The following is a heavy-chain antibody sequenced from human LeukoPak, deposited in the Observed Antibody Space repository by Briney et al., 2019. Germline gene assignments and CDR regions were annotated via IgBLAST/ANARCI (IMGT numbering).Heavy chain of an antibody. CDR1: GFNFDGYA. D-gene: IGHD2-2*01. CDR3: AKGLAQLLPDYFDY. V-gene: IGHV3-9*03. Sequence: GRSLKLSCAASGFNFDGYAMHWVRRAPGKGLEWVAGISWNSAAIGYADSVKGRFTISRDNAKNSLYLQMNSLRTEDMALYYCAKGLAQLLPDYFDYWGQGTLVTVSS. CDR2: ISWNSAAI. J-gene: IGHJ4*02.